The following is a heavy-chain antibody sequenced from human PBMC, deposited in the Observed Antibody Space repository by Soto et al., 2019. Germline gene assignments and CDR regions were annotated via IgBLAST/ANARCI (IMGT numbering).Heavy chain of an antibody. CDR2: IYYSGST. Sequence: SETLSLTCTVSGGSISSYYWSWIRQPPGKGLEWIGYIYYSGSTNYNPSLKSRVTISVDTSKNQFSLKLSSVTAADTAVYYCARVLFCSSTSRTRRMDVWGQGTTVPGSS. D-gene: IGHD2-2*01. CDR1: GGSISSYY. V-gene: IGHV4-59*08. J-gene: IGHJ6*02. CDR3: ARVLFCSSTSRTRRMDV.